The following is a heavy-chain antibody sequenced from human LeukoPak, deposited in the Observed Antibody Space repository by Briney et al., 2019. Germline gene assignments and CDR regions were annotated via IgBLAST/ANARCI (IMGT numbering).Heavy chain of an antibody. V-gene: IGHV1-2*02. CDR2: INPNSGGT. CDR1: GYTFTGYY. J-gene: IGHJ4*02. CDR3: ARGPYYYDSSGSLAMRFDY. Sequence: ASVKVSCKASGYTFTGYYMHWVRQAPGQGLEWMGWINPNSGGTNYAQKFQGRVTMTRNTSISTAYMELSSLRSEDTAVYYCARGPYYYDSSGSLAMRFDYWGQGTLVTVSS. D-gene: IGHD3-22*01.